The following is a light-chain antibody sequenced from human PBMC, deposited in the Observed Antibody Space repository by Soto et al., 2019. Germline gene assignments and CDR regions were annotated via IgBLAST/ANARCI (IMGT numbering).Light chain of an antibody. CDR2: YVS. V-gene: IGLV2-14*03. J-gene: IGLJ1*01. CDR1: SSDVGGYNY. Sequence: QSVLTQPASVSGSPGQSITISCTGTSSDVGGYNYVSWYQQHPGKAPKLMIYYVSHRPSGASNRFSGSKSGNTASLTISGLQAEDEADYYCSSYTSINSYVFGTGTKVTV. CDR3: SSYTSINSYV.